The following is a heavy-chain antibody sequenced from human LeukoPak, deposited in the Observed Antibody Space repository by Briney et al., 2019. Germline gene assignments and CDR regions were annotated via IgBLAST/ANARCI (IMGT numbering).Heavy chain of an antibody. CDR1: GYTFTSYY. J-gene: IGHJ4*02. Sequence: ASVKVSCKASGYTFTSYYIHWVRQAPGQGLEWMGFINPSGGVTTYAQKFQGSVTMTRDTSMSTVYMELSSLRSEDTAVYYCARGFTVYRLSLDYWGQGSLVTVSS. V-gene: IGHV1-46*01. CDR3: ARGFTVYRLSLDY. CDR2: INPSGGVT. D-gene: IGHD3-16*02.